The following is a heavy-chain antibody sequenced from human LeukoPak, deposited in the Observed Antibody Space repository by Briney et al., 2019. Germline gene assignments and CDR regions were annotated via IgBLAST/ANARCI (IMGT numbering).Heavy chain of an antibody. Sequence: ASVKVSCKASGYTFSDYYIHWVRQAPGQGLEWMAWINPNSGGTNYAQRFEGRVTMTRDTSISTAYTKLSRLTSDDTAVYYCARGGWSGYSYGSVPEKYFDYWGQGTLVTVSS. J-gene: IGHJ4*02. CDR1: GYTFSDYY. CDR2: INPNSGGT. CDR3: ARGGWSGYSYGSVPEKYFDY. V-gene: IGHV1-2*02. D-gene: IGHD5-18*01.